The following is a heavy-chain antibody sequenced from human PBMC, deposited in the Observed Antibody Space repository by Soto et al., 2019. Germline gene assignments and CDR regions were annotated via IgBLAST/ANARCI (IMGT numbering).Heavy chain of an antibody. Sequence: EVRLVESGGGLVQPGGSLRLSCAASGFTFSSYWMTWARQAPGKGLEWVASMNRDGSEKRYVDSVEGRFTISRDNAKNSLFLQMNSLSADDTAVYYCGRDAGRRFDYWGQGSLVTVSS. D-gene: IGHD6-13*01. V-gene: IGHV3-7*01. CDR1: GFTFSSYW. CDR3: GRDAGRRFDY. CDR2: MNRDGSEK. J-gene: IGHJ4*02.